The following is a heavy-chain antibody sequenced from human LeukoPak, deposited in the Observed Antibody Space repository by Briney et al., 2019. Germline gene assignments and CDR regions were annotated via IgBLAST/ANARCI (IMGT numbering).Heavy chain of an antibody. CDR2: INHSGST. D-gene: IGHD3-16*02. CDR3: ARHIGGRYYYYYMDV. CDR1: GGSISSSSYY. V-gene: IGHV4-39*01. Sequence: SETLSLTCTVSGGSISSSSYYWGWIRQPPGKGLEWIGEINHSGSTNYNPSLKSRVTISVDTSKNQFSLKLSSVTAADTAVYYCARHIGGRYYYYYMDVWGKGTTVTISS. J-gene: IGHJ6*03.